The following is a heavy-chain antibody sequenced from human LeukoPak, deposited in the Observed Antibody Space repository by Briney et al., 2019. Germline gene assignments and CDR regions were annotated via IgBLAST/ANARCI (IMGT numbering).Heavy chain of an antibody. Sequence: SETLSLTCTVSGGSISSYYWSWIRQPPGKGLKWIGYTYYSGSTNYNPSLKSRVTISVDTSKNQFSLKPSSVTAADTAVYYCARGMHVMDVWGQGTTVTVSS. J-gene: IGHJ6*02. CDR2: TYYSGST. CDR3: ARGMHVMDV. V-gene: IGHV4-59*01. CDR1: GGSISSYY.